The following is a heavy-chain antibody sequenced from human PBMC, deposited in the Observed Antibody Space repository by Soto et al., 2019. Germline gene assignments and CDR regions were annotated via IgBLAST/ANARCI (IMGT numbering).Heavy chain of an antibody. CDR2: INADNGNT. CDR1: GYTFTGSA. J-gene: IGHJ4*02. CDR3: ARAWWLWVIDY. V-gene: IGHV1-3*05. Sequence: QVQLVQSVAEEKKPGASVKVSCKASGYTFTGSAMHWVRQAPGQRLEWMGWINADNGNTKYSQKFQGRVTITRDTSASTAYMELSSLRSEDTAVYYCARAWWLWVIDYWCQGTLVTVSS. D-gene: IGHD2-15*01.